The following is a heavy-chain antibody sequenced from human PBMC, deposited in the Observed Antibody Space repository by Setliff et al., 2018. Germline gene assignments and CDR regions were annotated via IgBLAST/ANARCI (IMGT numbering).Heavy chain of an antibody. CDR3: ARGGEIEPF. J-gene: IGHJ4*02. V-gene: IGHV4-34*01. Sequence: PSETLSLTCAVYGGSFSGYYWSWIRQPPGKGLEWIGEINHSGSTNYNPSLKSRVTISVDTSKNQFSLKLSAVTAADTAVYYCARGGEIEPFWGQGTLVTVSS. CDR2: INHSGST. CDR1: GGSFSGYY. D-gene: IGHD3-16*01.